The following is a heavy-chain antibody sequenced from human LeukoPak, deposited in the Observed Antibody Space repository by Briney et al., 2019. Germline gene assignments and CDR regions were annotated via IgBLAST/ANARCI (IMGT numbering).Heavy chain of an antibody. J-gene: IGHJ6*03. Sequence: ASETLSLTCTVSGGSISSYFWSWIRQPPGKGLEWIGYIYYSGSTNYNPSLKSRVTISVDTSKNQFSLKLSSVTAADTAVYYCARDRLAVAGRKYYYYMDVWGKGTTVTVSS. CDR1: GGSISSYF. D-gene: IGHD6-19*01. V-gene: IGHV4-59*01. CDR2: IYYSGST. CDR3: ARDRLAVAGRKYYYYMDV.